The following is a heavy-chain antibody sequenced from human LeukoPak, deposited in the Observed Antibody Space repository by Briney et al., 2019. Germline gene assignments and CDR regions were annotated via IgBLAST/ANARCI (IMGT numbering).Heavy chain of an antibody. CDR3: ARGFEDIVVVPAPYGMDV. Sequence: GASVKVSCKASGYTFTGYYMHWVRQAPGQGLEWMGWINPNSGGTNYAQKFQGWVTMTRDTSISTAYMELSRLRSDDTAVYYCARGFEDIVVVPAPYGMDVWGQGTTVTVSS. D-gene: IGHD2-2*01. J-gene: IGHJ6*02. CDR1: GYTFTGYY. V-gene: IGHV1-2*04. CDR2: INPNSGGT.